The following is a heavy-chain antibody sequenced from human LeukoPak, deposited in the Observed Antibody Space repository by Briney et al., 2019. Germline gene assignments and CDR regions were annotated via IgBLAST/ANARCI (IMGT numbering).Heavy chain of an antibody. D-gene: IGHD3-22*01. CDR3: ARADYDSSGYYYFDY. CDR2: ISSSSSTI. Sequence: GGSLRLSCAASGFTFSSYSMNWVRQAPGKGLEWVSYISSSSSTIYYADSVKGRFTISRDNAKNSLYLQMNSLRAEDTAVYYCARADYDSSGYYYFDYWGQGTLVTVSS. J-gene: IGHJ4*02. CDR1: GFTFSSYS. V-gene: IGHV3-48*01.